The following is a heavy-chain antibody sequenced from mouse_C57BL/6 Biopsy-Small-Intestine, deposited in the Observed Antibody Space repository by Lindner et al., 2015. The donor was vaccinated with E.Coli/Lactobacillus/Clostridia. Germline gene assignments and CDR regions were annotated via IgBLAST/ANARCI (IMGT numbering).Heavy chain of an antibody. CDR1: GFSLTSYG. Sequence: VQLQESGPGLVAPSQSLSITCTVSGFSLTSYGVDWVRQPPGKGLEWLVVIWSDGSTTYNSALKSRLSISKDNSKSQVFLKMNSLQTDDTARYYCASYYGSSYAMDYWGQGTSVTVSS. CDR3: ASYYGSSYAMDY. V-gene: IGHV2-6*03. D-gene: IGHD1-1*01. J-gene: IGHJ4*01. CDR2: IWSDGST.